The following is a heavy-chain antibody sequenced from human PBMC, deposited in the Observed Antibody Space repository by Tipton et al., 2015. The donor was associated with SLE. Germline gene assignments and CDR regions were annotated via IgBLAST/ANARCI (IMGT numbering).Heavy chain of an antibody. CDR1: GGSFSGYY. J-gene: IGHJ6*02. CDR2: INHTGRT. V-gene: IGHV4-34*01. D-gene: IGHD2-8*02. CDR3: ARGAYCTGGVCHPLDV. Sequence: GLVKPSETLSLTCAVYGGSFSGYYWSWIRQPPGRGLEWIGEINHTGRTNYKSSLKSRVTISVDPSKNQFSLKLRSVTAADTAVYYCARGAYCTGGVCHPLDVWGQGTTVIVSS.